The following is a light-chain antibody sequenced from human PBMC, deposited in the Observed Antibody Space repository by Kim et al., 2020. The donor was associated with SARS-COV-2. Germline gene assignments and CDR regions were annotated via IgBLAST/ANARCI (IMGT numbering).Light chain of an antibody. CDR2: DAS. J-gene: IGKJ2*01. Sequence: DIVLPQSPAPLSLSPGETATLSCRASQSVSSYLAWYQQKPGQAPRLLIYDASNRATCIPARFSGSGSGTDFTLTISSLEPEDFAVYYWQQRSNWPPYTFGQGTKLEI. CDR1: QSVSSY. CDR3: QQRSNWPPYT. V-gene: IGKV3-11*01.